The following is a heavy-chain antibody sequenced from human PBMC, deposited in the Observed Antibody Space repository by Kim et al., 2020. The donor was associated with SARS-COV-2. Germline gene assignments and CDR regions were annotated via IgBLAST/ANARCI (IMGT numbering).Heavy chain of an antibody. Sequence: YAYSVKGRFTISRDDSKHTLYLQRNSLRAEDTAVYYWARGSGAGIIGDYWGQGTLVTVSS. CDR3: ARGSGAGIIGDY. V-gene: IGHV3-33*01. D-gene: IGHD6-19*01. J-gene: IGHJ4*02.